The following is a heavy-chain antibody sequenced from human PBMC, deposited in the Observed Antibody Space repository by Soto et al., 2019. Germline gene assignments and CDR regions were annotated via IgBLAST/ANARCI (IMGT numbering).Heavy chain of an antibody. CDR2: IYSGGRN. D-gene: IGHD6-13*01. CDR1: GGSISSYY. V-gene: IGHV4-4*07. CDR3: ARGSSRWDY. J-gene: IGHJ4*02. Sequence: PXEALSLTFTVSGGSISSYYWSCIRQPPGKGLEWIGRIYSGGRNNYNPSLKSRVTMSVDTSKNQFSLRLSSVTAADTAMYYCARGSSRWDYWGQGTLVTVSS.